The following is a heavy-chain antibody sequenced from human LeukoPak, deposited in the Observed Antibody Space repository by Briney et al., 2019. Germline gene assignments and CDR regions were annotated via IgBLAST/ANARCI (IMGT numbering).Heavy chain of an antibody. CDR3: ARDKSGSDSARGAVIDI. CDR1: GFTVSSNY. CDR2: IYSGGST. Sequence: GGSLRLSCAASGFTVSSNYMSWVRQAPGKGLEWVSVIYSGGSTYYADSVKGRFSISRDNAKNSLYLQMNSLRDEDTAVYYCARDKSGSDSARGAVIDICGQGAMVTVSS. J-gene: IGHJ3*02. V-gene: IGHV3-53*01. D-gene: IGHD1-26*01.